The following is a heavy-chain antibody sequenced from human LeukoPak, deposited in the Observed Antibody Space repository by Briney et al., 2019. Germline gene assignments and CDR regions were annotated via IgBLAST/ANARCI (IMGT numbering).Heavy chain of an antibody. CDR3: ARQGTRRTQYFQH. D-gene: IGHD1-1*01. V-gene: IGHV3-48*01. CDR1: GFTFSSYS. CDR2: ISSSSSTI. J-gene: IGHJ1*01. Sequence: GGSLRLSCAASGFTFSSYSMNWVRQAPGKGLEWVSYISSSSSTIYYADSVKGRFTISRDNAKNSLYLQMNSLRAEDTAVYYCARQGTRRTQYFQHWGQGTLVTVSS.